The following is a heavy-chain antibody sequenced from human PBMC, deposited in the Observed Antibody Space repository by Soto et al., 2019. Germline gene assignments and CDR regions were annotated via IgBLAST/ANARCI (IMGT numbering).Heavy chain of an antibody. D-gene: IGHD2-15*01. J-gene: IGHJ4*02. CDR2: IDGSGGDT. CDR3: AKEMVAAAYVETSAFDF. Sequence: EVQLLESGGGLVQPGGSLRLSCAASGFTFSSYAMAWVRQVPGTGLEWVSGIDGSGGDTSFADSVKGRFSISRDNSKNMLYLHMNNLRAEDTATYYCAKEMVAAAYVETSAFDFWGQGILVTVSS. CDR1: GFTFSSYA. V-gene: IGHV3-23*01.